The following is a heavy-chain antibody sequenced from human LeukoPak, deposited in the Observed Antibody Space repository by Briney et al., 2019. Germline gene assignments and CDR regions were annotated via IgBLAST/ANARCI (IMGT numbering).Heavy chain of an antibody. CDR1: GYTFTGYY. Sequence: ASVKVSCKASGYTFTGYYKHWVRQAPGQGLEWMGWISAYNGNTNYAQKLQGRVTMTTDTSTSTAYMELSSLRSEDTAVYYCASGRPTVTTVLSYWGQGTLVTVSS. CDR2: ISAYNGNT. V-gene: IGHV1-18*04. J-gene: IGHJ4*02. CDR3: ASGRPTVTTVLSY. D-gene: IGHD4-17*01.